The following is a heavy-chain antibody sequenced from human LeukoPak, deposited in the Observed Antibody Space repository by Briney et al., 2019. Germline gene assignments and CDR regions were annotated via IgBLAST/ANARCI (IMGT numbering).Heavy chain of an antibody. CDR3: ACFRGGQGFHFDS. V-gene: IGHV1-2*02. CDR1: GCTFTGCY. J-gene: IGHJ4*02. Sequence: ASVKVSCKASGCTFTGCYMHGVRQAPGQGLEWMGWINPHSGGTHYAQNFQRRVTMARDTSISTDYMYLSRLTSDDTAVYYCACFRGGQGFHFDSWGQETLVTVSS. CDR2: INPHSGGT. D-gene: IGHD3-16*01.